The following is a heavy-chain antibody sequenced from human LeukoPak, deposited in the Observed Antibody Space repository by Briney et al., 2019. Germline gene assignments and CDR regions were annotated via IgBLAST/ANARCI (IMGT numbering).Heavy chain of an antibody. CDR2: ISGSGGNT. Sequence: GGSLRLSCAASGFTFSSYAMSWLRQAPGKGLEWVSDISGSGGNTYYADSVKGRFTISRDNSKNTLYLQMNRLRAEGTAVYYCAKESGPYGYGAFEIWGQGTMVTVSS. CDR3: AKESGPYGYGAFEI. D-gene: IGHD5-18*01. J-gene: IGHJ3*02. V-gene: IGHV3-23*01. CDR1: GFTFSSYA.